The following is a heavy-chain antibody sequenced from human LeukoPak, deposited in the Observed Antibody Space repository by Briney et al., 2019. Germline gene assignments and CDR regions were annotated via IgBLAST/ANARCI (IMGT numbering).Heavy chain of an antibody. D-gene: IGHD3-22*01. V-gene: IGHV3-23*01. Sequence: GGSLRLSCAASGFTFSSYAMSWVRQAPGKGLEWVSAISGSGDSTYYADSVKGRFTISRDNSKNTVYLQMNSLRAEDTAVYYCAKDPTHFRVWDDYDNTRLNYWGQGTLVTVSS. CDR3: AKDPTHFRVWDDYDNTRLNY. CDR2: ISGSGDST. CDR1: GFTFSSYA. J-gene: IGHJ4*02.